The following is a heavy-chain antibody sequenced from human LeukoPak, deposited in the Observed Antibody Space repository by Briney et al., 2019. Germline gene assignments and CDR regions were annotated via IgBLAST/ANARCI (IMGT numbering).Heavy chain of an antibody. Sequence: PGGSLRLSCAASGFTFDNYGMTWVRQVPGKGLEWVSGVNWNGGSTGYADSVKGRFTISRDNAKNSLYLQMNSLRAEDTAVYFCAKDRLGGPYFFHYWGQGTLVTVSS. CDR2: VNWNGGST. J-gene: IGHJ4*02. D-gene: IGHD3-16*01. CDR1: GFTFDNYG. CDR3: AKDRLGGPYFFHY. V-gene: IGHV3-20*04.